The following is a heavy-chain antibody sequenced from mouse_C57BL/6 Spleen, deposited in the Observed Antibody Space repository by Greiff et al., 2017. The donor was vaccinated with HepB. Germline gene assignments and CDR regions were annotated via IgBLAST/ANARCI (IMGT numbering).Heavy chain of an antibody. CDR3: SCSNYGFAY. J-gene: IGHJ3*01. CDR1: GFNIKDDY. D-gene: IGHD2-5*01. Sequence: EVQLQQSGAELVRPGASVKLSCTASGFNIKDDYMHWVKQRPEQGLEWIGWIDPENGDTEYASKFQGKATITADTSSNKAYLQLSSLTSEDTAVYFCSCSNYGFAYWGQGTLVTVSA. V-gene: IGHV14-4*01. CDR2: IDPENGDT.